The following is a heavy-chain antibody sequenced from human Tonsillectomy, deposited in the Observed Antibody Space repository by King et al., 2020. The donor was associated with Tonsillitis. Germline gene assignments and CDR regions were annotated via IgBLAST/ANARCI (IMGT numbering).Heavy chain of an antibody. CDR1: GFTFSSYA. CDR3: ARESWELLLYYYYYMDV. D-gene: IGHD1-26*01. Sequence: VQLVESGGGVVQPGRSLRLSCAASGFTFSSYAMHWVRQAPGKGLEWVAVISYDGTNKYYADSVKGRFTISRDNSKNTLYLQMNSLRAEDTAVYYCARESWELLLYYYYYMDVWGKGTTVTVSS. CDR2: ISYDGTNK. V-gene: IGHV3-30*01. J-gene: IGHJ6*03.